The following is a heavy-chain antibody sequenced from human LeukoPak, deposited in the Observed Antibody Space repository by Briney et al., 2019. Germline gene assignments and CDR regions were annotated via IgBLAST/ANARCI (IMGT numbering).Heavy chain of an antibody. D-gene: IGHD6-19*01. CDR2: ISSSSSYI. CDR1: GFTFSSYS. CDR3: ARGAPLAVAGTCDY. J-gene: IGHJ4*02. V-gene: IGHV3-21*01. Sequence: GGSLRLSCAASGFTFSSYSMNWVRQAPGKGLEWVSSISSSSSYIYYADSVKGRFTISRDNAKNSLYLQMNSLRAEDTAVYYCARGAPLAVAGTCDYWGQGTLVTVSS.